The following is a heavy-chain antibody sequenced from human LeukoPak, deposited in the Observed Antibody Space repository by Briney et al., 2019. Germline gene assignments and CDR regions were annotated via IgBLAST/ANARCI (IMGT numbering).Heavy chain of an antibody. CDR3: AKGRSDYSNFEDY. V-gene: IGHV3-30-3*01. CDR2: IPYDGSNK. J-gene: IGHJ4*02. CDR1: GFTFSSYA. Sequence: GGSLRLSCAASGFTFSSYAMHWVRQAPGKGLEWVAVIPYDGSNKYYADSVKGRFTISRDNSKNTLYLQMNSLRAEDTAVYYCAKGRSDYSNFEDYWGQGTLVTVSS. D-gene: IGHD4-11*01.